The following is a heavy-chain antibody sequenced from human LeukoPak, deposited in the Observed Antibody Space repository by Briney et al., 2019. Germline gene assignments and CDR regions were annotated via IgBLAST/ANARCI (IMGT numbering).Heavy chain of an antibody. CDR3: ARDTLTAGYSGYDYSDY. CDR1: GGTFSSYA. J-gene: IGHJ4*02. CDR2: IIPILGIA. D-gene: IGHD5-12*01. V-gene: IGHV1-69*04. Sequence: ASVKVSCKASGGTFSSYAISWVRQAPGQGLEWMGRIIPILGIANYAQKFQGRVTITADKSTSAAYMELSSLRSEDTAVYYCARDTLTAGYSGYDYSDYWGQGTLVTASS.